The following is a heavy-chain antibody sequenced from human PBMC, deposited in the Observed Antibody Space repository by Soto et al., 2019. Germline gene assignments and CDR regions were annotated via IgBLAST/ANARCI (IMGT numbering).Heavy chain of an antibody. CDR3: AKDGRGWQSDY. Sequence: VSVKVSCKTSGYTFISHGISWVRQAPGQGLEWIGRIATYNDNTNYAEKFQDRVTMTTDTSTTTAYMELRSLRSDDTAVYYCAKDGRGWQSDYWGQGTLVTVSS. J-gene: IGHJ4*02. CDR2: IATYNDNT. D-gene: IGHD6-19*01. V-gene: IGHV1-18*01. CDR1: GYTFISHG.